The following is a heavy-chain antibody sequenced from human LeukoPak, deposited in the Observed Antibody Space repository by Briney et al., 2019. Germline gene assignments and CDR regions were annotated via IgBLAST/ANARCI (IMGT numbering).Heavy chain of an antibody. CDR1: GDSLSDHF. J-gene: IGHJ4*02. D-gene: IGHD5-12*01. V-gene: IGHV4-4*07. Sequence: SETLSLTCTVSGDSLSDHFWTWIRQPAGKGLEWIGRVRWGTAHYNPSLESRVTISLDTSNNHFSLKVTSVTAADTAVYYCARGTERTRISGYYSFDYWGRGILVTVSS. CDR2: VRWGTA. CDR3: ARGTERTRISGYYSFDY.